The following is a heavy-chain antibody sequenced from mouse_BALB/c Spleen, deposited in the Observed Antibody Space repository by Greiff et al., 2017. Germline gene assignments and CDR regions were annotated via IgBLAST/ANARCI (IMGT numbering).Heavy chain of an antibody. CDR2: IDPANGNT. CDR3: ARNGYSWYFEV. J-gene: IGHJ1*01. V-gene: IGHV14-3*02. CDR1: GFNIKDTY. D-gene: IGHD2-3*01. Sequence: EVQLVESGAELVKPGASVKLSCTASGFNIKDTYMHWVKQRPEQGLEWIGRIDPANGNTKYDPKFQGKATITADTSSNTAYLQLSSLTSEDTAVYYCARNGYSWYFEVWGAGTTVTVSS.